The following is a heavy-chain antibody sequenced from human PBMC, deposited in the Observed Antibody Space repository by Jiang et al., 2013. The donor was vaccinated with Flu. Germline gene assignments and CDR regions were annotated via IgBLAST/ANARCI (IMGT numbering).Heavy chain of an antibody. D-gene: IGHD6-19*01. CDR1: GYSFTSYW. V-gene: IGHV5-51*01. J-gene: IGHJ5*02. CDR3: ARDPNPGYSSGWPPNWFDP. CDR2: IYPGDSDT. Sequence: VQLVESGAEVKKPGESLKISCKGSGYSFTSYWIGWVRQMPGKGLEWMGIIYPGDSDTRYSPSFQGQVTISADKSISTAYLQWSSLKASDTAMYYCARDPNPGYSSGWPPNWFDPWGQGTLVTVSS.